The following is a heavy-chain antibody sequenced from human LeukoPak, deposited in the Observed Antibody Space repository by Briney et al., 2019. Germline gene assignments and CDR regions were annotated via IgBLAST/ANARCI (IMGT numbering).Heavy chain of an antibody. D-gene: IGHD3-9*01. CDR1: GYTFTSYD. CDR2: MNPNSGNT. CDR3: ARGRGWLLYYYYYMDV. J-gene: IGHJ6*03. Sequence: ASVKVSCKASGYTFTSYDINWVRQATGQGLEWMAWMNPNSGNTGYAQKFQGRVTITRNTSISTAYMELSSLRSEDTAVYYCARGRGWLLYYYYYMDVWGKGTTVTVSS. V-gene: IGHV1-8*03.